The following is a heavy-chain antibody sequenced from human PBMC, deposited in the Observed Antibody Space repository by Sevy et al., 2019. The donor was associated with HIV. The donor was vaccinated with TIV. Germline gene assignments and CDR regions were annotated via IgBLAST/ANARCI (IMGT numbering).Heavy chain of an antibody. CDR1: GFTFSIYE. CDR3: ERKGGAYDIGFDP. J-gene: IGHJ5*02. D-gene: IGHD3-22*01. Sequence: GGSLRLSCVASGFTFSIYEMTWVRQTPGKGLEWVSSISSSGTTIYYGDSVKGRFTISRDNPKNSVYLQMNSMRVEDTAVYYCERKGGAYDIGFDPWGQGTLVTVSS. CDR2: ISSSGTTI. V-gene: IGHV3-48*03.